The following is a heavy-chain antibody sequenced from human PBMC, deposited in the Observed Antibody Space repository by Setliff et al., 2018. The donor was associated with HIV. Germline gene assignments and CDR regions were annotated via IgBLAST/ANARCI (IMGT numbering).Heavy chain of an antibody. J-gene: IGHJ5*02. CDR2: IYTSGST. D-gene: IGHD3-10*01. Sequence: PSETLSLTCTVAGASITSHYWSWIRQPPGKGLEWIGYIYTSGSTDYHPSLKSRVTISEDTSQNQFSLKLSSVTAADTAVYYCARLHYYGSGRVWFDPWGQGTLVTVPQ. CDR3: ARLHYYGSGRVWFDP. V-gene: IGHV4-4*09. CDR1: GASITSHY.